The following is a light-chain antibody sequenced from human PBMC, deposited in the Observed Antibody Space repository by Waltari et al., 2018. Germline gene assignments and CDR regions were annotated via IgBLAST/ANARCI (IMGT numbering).Light chain of an antibody. Sequence: EIVLTQSPGTLSLSPGERATLSCRASQSFSSSYLAWYQQKPGKAPRLLIYVASSRATDIPDRFSGSGSGTDFTLTITRLEPEDFAVYYCQQYGSSPYTFGQGTKLEIK. CDR2: VAS. V-gene: IGKV3-20*01. J-gene: IGKJ2*01. CDR1: QSFSSSY. CDR3: QQYGSSPYT.